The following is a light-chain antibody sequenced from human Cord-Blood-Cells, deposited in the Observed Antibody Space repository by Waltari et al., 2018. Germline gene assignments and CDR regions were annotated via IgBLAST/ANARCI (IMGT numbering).Light chain of an antibody. J-gene: IGLJ3*02. CDR2: DVS. Sequence: QSALTQPASVSGSPGQSITISCTGTSSDVGGYNYVSWYQQHPGKASKLMIYDVSNRPSGVSNRFSGSKSGNTASLTISVLQAKDEADYYCGSYTNSSTRVFGEGTKLTVL. CDR1: SSDVGGYNY. CDR3: GSYTNSSTRV. V-gene: IGLV2-14*03.